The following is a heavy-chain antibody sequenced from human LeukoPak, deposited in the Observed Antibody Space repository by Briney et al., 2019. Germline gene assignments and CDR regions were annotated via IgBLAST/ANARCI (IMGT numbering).Heavy chain of an antibody. Sequence: GGSLRLSCAASGFTFSSYSMNWVRQAPGKGLEWVSYISSGSSTIYYEDSVKGRFTISRDNAKNSLYLQMNSLRAEDTAVYYCARGGYCSSTSCYPSWFDPWGQGTLVTVSS. D-gene: IGHD2-2*01. V-gene: IGHV3-48*01. CDR2: ISSGSSTI. CDR3: ARGGYCSSTSCYPSWFDP. J-gene: IGHJ5*02. CDR1: GFTFSSYS.